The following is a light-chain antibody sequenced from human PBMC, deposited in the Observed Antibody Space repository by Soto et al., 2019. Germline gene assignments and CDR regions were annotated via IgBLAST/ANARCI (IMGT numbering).Light chain of an antibody. CDR1: QSVFYSPTNKNN. CDR2: WAS. Sequence: DIVMTQSPDSLAVSLGERATINCRSSQSVFYSPTNKNNLAWYQQKPGQPPKLLIYWASTRQSGVPDRFSGSGSSTAFTLTIISLQAEDVAVYYCQQYYSSPPWTFGQGTKVEIK. CDR3: QQYYSSPPWT. J-gene: IGKJ1*01. V-gene: IGKV4-1*01.